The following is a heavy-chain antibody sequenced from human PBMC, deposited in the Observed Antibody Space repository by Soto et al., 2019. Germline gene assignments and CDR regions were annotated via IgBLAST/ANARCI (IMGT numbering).Heavy chain of an antibody. J-gene: IGHJ4*02. Sequence: PSETLSLTCAVSGGSISSGGYSWSWIRQPPGEGLEWIGYIYHSGSTYYNPSLKSRVTISVDRSKNQFSLKLSSVTAADTAVYYCASNYYDSGIDYWGQGTLVTVSS. V-gene: IGHV4-30-2*01. CDR3: ASNYYDSGIDY. CDR1: GGSISSGGYS. CDR2: IYHSGST. D-gene: IGHD3-22*01.